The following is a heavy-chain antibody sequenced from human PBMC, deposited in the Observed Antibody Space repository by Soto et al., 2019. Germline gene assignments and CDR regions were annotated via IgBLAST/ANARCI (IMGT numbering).Heavy chain of an antibody. CDR3: VKEVADSSGYYYFWFDP. CDR1: GFTFSSYA. J-gene: IGHJ5*02. D-gene: IGHD3-22*01. CDR2: ISSNGGST. V-gene: IGHV3-64D*06. Sequence: GSLRLSCSASGFTFSSYAMHWVRQAPGKGLEYVSGISSNGGSTYYADSVKGRFTISRDNSKNTLYLQMSSLRAEDTAVYYCVKEVADSSGYYYFWFDPWGQGTLVTVSS.